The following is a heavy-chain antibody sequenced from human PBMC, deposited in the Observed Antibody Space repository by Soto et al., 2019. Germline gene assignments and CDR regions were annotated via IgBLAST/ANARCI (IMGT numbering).Heavy chain of an antibody. CDR1: GFIFSDQY. CDR3: AREGAGDWPHNYSYYAMDV. CDR2: SRKKVNGYTT. J-gene: IGHJ6*02. V-gene: IGHV3-72*01. Sequence: EVQLVESGGGLVQPGGSLRLSCAVSGFIFSDQYMDWVRQAPGKGLEWVGRSRKKVNGYTTEYAASVKGRFTISRDDSKDALFLQMKSMKTEDTAVYYWAREGAGDWPHNYSYYAMDVWGQGTTVTVSS. D-gene: IGHD2-21*01.